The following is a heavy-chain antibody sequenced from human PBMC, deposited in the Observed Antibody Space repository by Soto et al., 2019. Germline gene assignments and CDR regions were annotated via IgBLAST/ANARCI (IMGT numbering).Heavy chain of an antibody. D-gene: IGHD2-21*01. CDR2: MNPNSGNT. CDR3: ASGGYIYCYGEEGYYYGMHV. J-gene: IGHJ6*02. Sequence: GAAVKVSCKASGYTFTSYDIIWVRQATGQGLEWMGWMNPNSGNTGYAQKFQGRVTMTRNTSISTAYMELSSLRSEDTAVYHCASGGYIYCYGEEGYYYGMHVWGQGTTVTVYS. CDR1: GYTFTSYD. V-gene: IGHV1-8*01.